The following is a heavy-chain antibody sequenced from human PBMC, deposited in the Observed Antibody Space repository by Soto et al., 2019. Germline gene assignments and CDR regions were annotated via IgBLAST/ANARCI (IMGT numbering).Heavy chain of an antibody. J-gene: IGHJ4*02. CDR1: GYSFTSYW. CDR2: IDPSDSYT. V-gene: IGHV5-10-1*01. CDR3: APRHHRCSYRALDS. Sequence: GESLKISCKGSGYSFTSYWISWVRQMPGKGLEWMGMIDPSDSYTKYRASFQGHVTISADKSISTAYLQWSSLKAADSAMYSCAPRHHRCSYRALDSWGQGTLVTVSS. D-gene: IGHD1-26*01.